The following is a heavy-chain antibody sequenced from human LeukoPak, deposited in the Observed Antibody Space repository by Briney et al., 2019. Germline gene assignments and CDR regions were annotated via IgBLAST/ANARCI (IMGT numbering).Heavy chain of an antibody. D-gene: IGHD3-16*01. Sequence: SGGSLRHSCAASGFTFSTFAMYWVRQAPGKGLEYVSSISSNGGSTYYANSVKGRFTISRDNSKNTLYLQMGSLRAEDMAVYYCARVGGIKLTDYFFDSWGQGTLVIVSS. CDR3: ARVGGIKLTDYFFDS. V-gene: IGHV3-64*01. J-gene: IGHJ4*02. CDR2: ISSNGGST. CDR1: GFTFSTFA.